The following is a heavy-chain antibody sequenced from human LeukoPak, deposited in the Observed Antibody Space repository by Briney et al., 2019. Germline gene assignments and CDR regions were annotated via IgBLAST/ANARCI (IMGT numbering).Heavy chain of an antibody. CDR2: TRYDGSYE. V-gene: IGHV3-30*02. Sequence: PGGSLRLSCAASGFTFSSYGMHWVRQAPGKGLEWVAFTRYDGSYEHYVDSVKGRFTISRDNSENTLYLQMNRLRTEDTSVYYCAKDGVGAAFDFWGQGTLVTVSS. J-gene: IGHJ4*02. D-gene: IGHD1-26*01. CDR3: AKDGVGAAFDF. CDR1: GFTFSSYG.